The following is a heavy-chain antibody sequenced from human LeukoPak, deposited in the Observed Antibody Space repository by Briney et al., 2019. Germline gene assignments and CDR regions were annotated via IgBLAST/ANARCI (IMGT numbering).Heavy chain of an antibody. CDR3: ARPSFGSGSYVN. Sequence: ASVKVSCKASGYIFTGYHMHWVRQAPGQGPEWMGWINPNSGGTNYAQKFQGRVTMTRDTSTSTVYMELSSLRSEDTALYYCARPSFGSGSYVNWGQGTLVTVSS. J-gene: IGHJ4*02. CDR2: INPNSGGT. D-gene: IGHD3-10*01. V-gene: IGHV1-2*02. CDR1: GYIFTGYH.